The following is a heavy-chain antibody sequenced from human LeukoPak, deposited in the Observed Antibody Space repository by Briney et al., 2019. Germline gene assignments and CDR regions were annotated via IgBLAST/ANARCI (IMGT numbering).Heavy chain of an antibody. J-gene: IGHJ4*02. CDR3: ARLVRGSGTYYIFDF. V-gene: IGHV4-59*01. CDR2: IYYSGST. D-gene: IGHD1-26*01. CDR1: GGPISSYY. Sequence: PSETLSLTCTVSGGPISSYYWSWIRQPPGKGLEWIGFIYYSGSTNYNPSLKSRVTISVDTSKNQFSLNLSSVTAADTALYYCARLVRGSGTYYIFDFWGQGTLVTVSS.